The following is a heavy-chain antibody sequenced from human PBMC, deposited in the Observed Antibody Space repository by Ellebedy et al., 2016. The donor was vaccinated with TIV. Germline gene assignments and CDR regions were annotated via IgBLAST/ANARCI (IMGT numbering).Heavy chain of an antibody. CDR1: GGSFSGYY. D-gene: IGHD6-19*01. V-gene: IGHV4-34*01. Sequence: SETLSLTXAVYGGSFSGYYWSWIRQPPGKGLEWIGEINHSGSTNYNPSLKSRVTISVDTSKNQFSLKLSSVTAADTAVYYCARGRYSSGWYYFDYWGQGTLVTVSS. CDR3: ARGRYSSGWYYFDY. CDR2: INHSGST. J-gene: IGHJ4*02.